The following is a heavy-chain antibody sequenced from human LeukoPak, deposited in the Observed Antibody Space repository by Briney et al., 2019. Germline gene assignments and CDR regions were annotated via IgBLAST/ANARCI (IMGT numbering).Heavy chain of an antibody. D-gene: IGHD3-22*01. CDR3: ARAARQGFTMIVVPFFYFDL. V-gene: IGHV4-31*03. CDR2: INHSGST. J-gene: IGHJ2*01. Sequence: SETLSLTCTVSGGSISSGASDWGWIRQHPKRGLEWVGYINHSGSTYYNPSLGSRVTMSVDTSKNQLSLKLSSVTAADSAVYYCARAARQGFTMIVVPFFYFDLWGRGTLVTVSS. CDR1: GGSISSGASD.